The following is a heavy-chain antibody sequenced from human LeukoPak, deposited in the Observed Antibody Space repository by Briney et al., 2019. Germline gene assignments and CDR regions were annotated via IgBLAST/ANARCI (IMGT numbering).Heavy chain of an antibody. J-gene: IGHJ4*02. Sequence: SETLSLTCIVSGDYINNYYWSWIRQPPGKGLEWIGYIYYSGSTDYNPSLKSRVTISVSTSKNQFSLKLTSVTAADTAVYYCATDADGPGYYYAFWGQGTLVTVSS. CDR2: IYYSGST. V-gene: IGHV4-59*01. CDR1: GDYINNYY. CDR3: ATDADGPGYYYAF. D-gene: IGHD3-10*01.